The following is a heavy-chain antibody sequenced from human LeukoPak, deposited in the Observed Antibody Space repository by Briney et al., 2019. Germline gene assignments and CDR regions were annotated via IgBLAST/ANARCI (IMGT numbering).Heavy chain of an antibody. CDR2: IKQDGSEK. J-gene: IGHJ5*02. D-gene: IGHD2-8*01. Sequence: QPGGSLRLSCAASGFTFSSYWMSWVRQAPGKGLEWAANIKQDGSEKYYVDSVKGRFTISRDNAKNSLYLQMNSLRAEDTAVYYCARETGDIVLMVYDNWFDPWGQGTLVTVSS. V-gene: IGHV3-7*01. CDR1: GFTFSSYW. CDR3: ARETGDIVLMVYDNWFDP.